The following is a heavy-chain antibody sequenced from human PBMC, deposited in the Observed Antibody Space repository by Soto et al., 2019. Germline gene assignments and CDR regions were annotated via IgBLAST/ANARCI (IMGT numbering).Heavy chain of an antibody. D-gene: IGHD3-9*01. J-gene: IGHJ6*02. Sequence: GESLKISGKGSGYSFTSYWISWVRQMPGKGLEWMGRIDPSDSYTNYSPSFQGHVTISADKSISTAYLQWSSLKASDTAMYYCARRSFDWLFRDNYGMDVWGQGTTVTVSS. CDR1: GYSFTSYW. CDR2: IDPSDSYT. CDR3: ARRSFDWLFRDNYGMDV. V-gene: IGHV5-10-1*01.